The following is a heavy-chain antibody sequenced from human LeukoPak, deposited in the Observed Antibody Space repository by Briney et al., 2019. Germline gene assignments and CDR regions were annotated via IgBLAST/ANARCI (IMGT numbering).Heavy chain of an antibody. CDR3: ARANTHDRRAAPIDY. J-gene: IGHJ4*02. CDR1: VYTFTSYG. V-gene: IGHV1-18*01. D-gene: IGHD6-6*01. CDR2: ISAYNGNT. Sequence: ASVTVSYKASVYTFTSYGIRWVRQAPGQGLEWMGWISAYNGNTNYAQKLQGRVTMTTYTSTSTAYMELRSLRSDDTAVYYCARANTHDRRAAPIDYWGQGTLVTVSS.